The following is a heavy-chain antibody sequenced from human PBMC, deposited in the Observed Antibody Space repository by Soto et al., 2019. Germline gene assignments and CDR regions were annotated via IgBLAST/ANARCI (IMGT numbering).Heavy chain of an antibody. D-gene: IGHD3-3*01. Sequence: EVQLLESGGCLVQPGGSLRLSCAASGFTFSSYAMSWVLQAPGWGLEWVSAISGSGGSTYYAGSVKGRFTISRDNSKNPLYRQMNSLRAEYTAVYYCAKAKGAARITISSDAFDIWGQGTMVTGSS. CDR2: ISGSGGST. J-gene: IGHJ3*02. CDR3: AKAKGAARITISSDAFDI. V-gene: IGHV3-23*01. CDR1: GFTFSSYA.